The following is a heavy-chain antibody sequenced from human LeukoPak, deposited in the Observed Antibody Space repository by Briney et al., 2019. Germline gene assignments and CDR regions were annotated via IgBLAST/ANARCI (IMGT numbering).Heavy chain of an antibody. CDR1: GGTFSSYA. D-gene: IGHD6-13*01. J-gene: IGHJ6*02. CDR3: ARDMNGGSFEYYYYGMDV. Sequence: ASVNVSFTASGGTFSSYAISWVRQAPGQGLEWMGGIIPIFGTANYAQKFQGRVTITADESTSTAYMELSSLRSEDTAVYYCARDMNGGSFEYYYYGMDVWGQGTTVTVSS. CDR2: IIPIFGTA. V-gene: IGHV1-69*13.